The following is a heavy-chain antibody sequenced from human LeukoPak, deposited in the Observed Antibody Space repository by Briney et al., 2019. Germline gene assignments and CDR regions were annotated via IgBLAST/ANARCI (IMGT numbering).Heavy chain of an antibody. CDR3: ARGTTGDY. V-gene: IGHV1-2*02. Sequence: ASVKVSCKASGYTFTGYYMHWVRQAPGQGLEWMGWINPNSGGTNYAQKFQGRVTMTRDTSTSTVYMELSSLRSEDTAVYYCARGTTGDYWGQGTLVTVSS. J-gene: IGHJ4*02. D-gene: IGHD4-17*01. CDR2: INPNSGGT. CDR1: GYTFTGYY.